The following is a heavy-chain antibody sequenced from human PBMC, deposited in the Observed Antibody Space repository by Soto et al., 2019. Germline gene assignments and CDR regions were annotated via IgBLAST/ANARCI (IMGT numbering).Heavy chain of an antibody. CDR1: GFTFSSCA. J-gene: IGHJ4*02. V-gene: IGHV3-23*01. Sequence: EVQLLESGGGLVQPGGSLRLSCAASGFTFSSCAMSWVRQAPGKGLKWVSAISGSGGSTYYADSVKGRFTISRDNSKNTLYLQMNSLRAEDTAVYYCAKDSEWLLFRYFDYWGQGTLVTVSS. CDR3: AKDSEWLLFRYFDY. D-gene: IGHD3-3*01. CDR2: ISGSGGST.